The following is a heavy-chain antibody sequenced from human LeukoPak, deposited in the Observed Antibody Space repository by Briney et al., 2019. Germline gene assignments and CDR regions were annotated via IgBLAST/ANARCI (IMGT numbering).Heavy chain of an antibody. CDR3: AGGRIAPADLDY. Sequence: PGRSLRLSCAASGFTFSSYGMHWVRQASGKGLEWVAVIWYDGSTKYHADSVKGRFTISRDNSKNTLYLQMNSLRAEDTAVYYCAGGRIAPADLDYWGRGTLVTVSS. J-gene: IGHJ4*02. V-gene: IGHV3-33*01. D-gene: IGHD6-13*01. CDR1: GFTFSSYG. CDR2: IWYDGSTK.